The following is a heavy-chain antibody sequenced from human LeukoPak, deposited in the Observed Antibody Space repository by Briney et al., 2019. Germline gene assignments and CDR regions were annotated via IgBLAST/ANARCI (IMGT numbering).Heavy chain of an antibody. CDR1: GYTFSDYY. D-gene: IGHD5-12*01. CDR2: INPDSGGT. J-gene: IGHJ4*02. CDR3: ASGYEDY. V-gene: IGHV1-2*06. Sequence: ASVKVSCKASGYTFSDYYIHWVRQAPGQGLEWMGRINPDSGGTDYAQKFQGRVTMTRDTSISTAYMELSRLRSDDTAVYYCASGYEDYWGQGTLVTVTS.